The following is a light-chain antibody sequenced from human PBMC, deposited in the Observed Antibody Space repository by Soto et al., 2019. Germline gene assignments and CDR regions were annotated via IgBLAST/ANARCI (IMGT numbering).Light chain of an antibody. Sequence: EIVLTQSPGTLSLSLGERATLSCRASQSISSNYLAWYQQKPGQAPRLLIYGASSRATGIPDRFSGSGSGTDFTLTISRLEAEDFAVYYCQQYGSSPNTFGQGTKLEIK. CDR3: QQYGSSPNT. CDR1: QSISSNY. J-gene: IGKJ2*01. V-gene: IGKV3-20*01. CDR2: GAS.